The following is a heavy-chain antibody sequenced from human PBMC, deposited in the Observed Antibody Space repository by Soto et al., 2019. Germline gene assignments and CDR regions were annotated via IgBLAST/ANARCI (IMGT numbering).Heavy chain of an antibody. V-gene: IGHV4-31*03. CDR2: IYSRWNT. D-gene: IGHD3-10*01. CDR1: SGSISSGLYC. Sequence: QVQLQESGPGLVKPSQTLSLTCTVSSGSISSGLYCWTWIRQRPGKGLEWIGYIYSRWNTYYTPSLKSRASMASDAYKNPFSLRVSSVTAAATAIYYWRRALTGSYFVLYYWGQGAQVTVAP. J-gene: IGHJ4*02. CDR3: RRALTGSYFVLYY.